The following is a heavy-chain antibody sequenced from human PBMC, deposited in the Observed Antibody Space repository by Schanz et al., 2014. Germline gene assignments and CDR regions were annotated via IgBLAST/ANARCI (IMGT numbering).Heavy chain of an antibody. CDR3: TRGGGAEDVLDI. Sequence: QVQLVQSGAEVRKPGSSVRVSCKASGGTFTSYAFSWVRQAPGQGLEWMGIINLSGGSTNNAQKFQGRINIAEKTSTKSVYMEMSRMRADATAEYYCTRGGGAEDVLDIWGQGTILTVSS. D-gene: IGHD4-17*01. CDR1: GGTFTSYA. CDR2: INLSGGST. J-gene: IGHJ3*02. V-gene: IGHV1-46*01.